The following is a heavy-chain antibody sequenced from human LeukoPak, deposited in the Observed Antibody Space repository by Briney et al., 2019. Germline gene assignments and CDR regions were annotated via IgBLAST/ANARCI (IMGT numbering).Heavy chain of an antibody. CDR1: GYTFTGYY. CDR2: INPNSGGT. V-gene: IGHV1-2*02. J-gene: IGHJ5*02. D-gene: IGHD2-15*01. CDR3: ARESSGYCSGGSCFWFDP. Sequence: ASVKGSCKASGYTFTGYYMHWVRQAPGQGLEWMGWINPNSGGTNYAQKFQGRVTVTRDTSISTAYMELSRLRSDDTAASYCARESSGYCSGGSCFWFDPWGQGTLVTVSS.